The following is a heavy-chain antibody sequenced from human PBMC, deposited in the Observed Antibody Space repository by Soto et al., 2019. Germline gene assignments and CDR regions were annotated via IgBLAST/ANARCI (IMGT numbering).Heavy chain of an antibody. V-gene: IGHV4-31*03. D-gene: IGHD3-9*01. J-gene: IGHJ4*02. Sequence: TLSLTCTVPGGSISSGGYYWSWIRQHPGKGLEGIGYIYYSGSTYYKPSLKSRVTISVDMPTNELSLELTSLTAADTAGYYCARSDSFDGSIYHYYFDVWCQGTLVTVSS. CDR3: ARSDSFDGSIYHYYFDV. CDR2: IYYSGST. CDR1: GGSISSGGYY.